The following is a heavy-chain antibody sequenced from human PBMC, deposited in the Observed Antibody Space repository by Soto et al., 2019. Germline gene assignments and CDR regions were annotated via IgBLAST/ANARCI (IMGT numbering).Heavy chain of an antibody. CDR2: ITSDTKTI. D-gene: IGHD6-19*01. Sequence: EVQLVESGGALVQWGGSLRLSCVASGFTFSVYSMNWVRQAPGKGLEWFSYITSDTKTIKYADSVKGRFTISRDNAKNSVYLQMNSLRDEDTAVYYCARSVEGHFDYWGQGTVVTVSS. J-gene: IGHJ4*02. CDR1: GFTFSVYS. CDR3: ARSVEGHFDY. V-gene: IGHV3-48*02.